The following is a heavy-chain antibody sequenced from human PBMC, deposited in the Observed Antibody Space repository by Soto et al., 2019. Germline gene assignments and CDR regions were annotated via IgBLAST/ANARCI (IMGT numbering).Heavy chain of an antibody. Sequence: QVQLVQSGAEVKKPGASVKVSCKASGYTFTSYGISWVRQAPGQGLEWMGWISAYNGSTNYAQKLQGRVTMTTDTSTSTADMELRSLRSDDTAVYYCAGRGYDFWSGYYRYYFDYWGQGTLVTVSS. J-gene: IGHJ4*02. CDR2: ISAYNGST. V-gene: IGHV1-18*01. D-gene: IGHD3-3*01. CDR1: GYTFTSYG. CDR3: AGRGYDFWSGYYRYYFDY.